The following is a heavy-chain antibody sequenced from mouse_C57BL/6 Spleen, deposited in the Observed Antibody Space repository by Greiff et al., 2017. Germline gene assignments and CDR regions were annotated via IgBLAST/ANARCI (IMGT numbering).Heavy chain of an antibody. CDR3: ARSYCNSLRWYFDV. J-gene: IGHJ1*03. V-gene: IGHV5-17*01. D-gene: IGHD6-1*01. CDR1: GFTFSDYG. CDR2: ISSGSSTI. Sequence: EVKLVESGGGLVKPGGSLTLSCAASGFTFSDYGMHWVRQAPEKGLEWVAYISSGSSTIYYADTVKGRFAISRDNAKNTLFLQMTELRSEDTVMYYCARSYCNSLRWYFDVWGTGTTVTVSS.